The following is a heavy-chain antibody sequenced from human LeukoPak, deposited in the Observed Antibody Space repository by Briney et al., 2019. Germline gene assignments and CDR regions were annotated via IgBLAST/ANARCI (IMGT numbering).Heavy chain of an antibody. CDR1: GYSISSGYY. Sequence: PSETLSLTCTVSGYSISSGYYWGWIRQPPGKGLEWIGSIYHSGSTYYNPSLKSRVTISVDTSKNQFSLKLSSVTAADTAVYYCARNGVVGATDAFDIWGQGTMVTVSS. CDR3: ARNGVVGATDAFDI. V-gene: IGHV4-38-2*02. D-gene: IGHD1-26*01. J-gene: IGHJ3*02. CDR2: IYHSGST.